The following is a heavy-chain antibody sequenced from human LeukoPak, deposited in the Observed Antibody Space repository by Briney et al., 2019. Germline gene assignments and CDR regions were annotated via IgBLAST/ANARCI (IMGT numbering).Heavy chain of an antibody. J-gene: IGHJ4*02. V-gene: IGHV4-34*01. CDR3: ARRRRYFDWLSEDGFDY. CDR2: INHSGST. CDR1: GGSFSGYY. D-gene: IGHD3-9*01. Sequence: PSETLSLTCAVYGGSFSGYYWSWIRQPPGKGLEWIGEINHSGSTNYNPSLKSRVTISVDTSKNQFSLKLSSVTAADTAVYYCARRRRYFDWLSEDGFDYWGQGTLVTVSS.